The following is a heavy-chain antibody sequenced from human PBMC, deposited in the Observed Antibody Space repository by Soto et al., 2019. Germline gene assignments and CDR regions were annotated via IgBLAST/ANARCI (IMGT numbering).Heavy chain of an antibody. CDR3: SKDGACFGEFFPQDS. V-gene: IGHV3-48*01. CDR2: ISSTSTTI. CDR1: GFTFSNYH. J-gene: IGHJ4*02. D-gene: IGHD3-10*01. Sequence: EVQLVESGGGLVQPGGSLRLSCAASGFTFSNYHMTWVRQAPGKGLEWLSYISSTSTTIYYADSVRGRFTIPRDNVNNSLYLRIDSLRAEDTAVYYCSKDGACFGEFFPQDSWGQGTLVTVSS.